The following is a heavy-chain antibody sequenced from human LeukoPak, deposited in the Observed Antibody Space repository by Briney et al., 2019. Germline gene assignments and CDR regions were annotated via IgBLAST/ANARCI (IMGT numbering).Heavy chain of an antibody. CDR1: GFTFSSYA. CDR2: IRNDRIT. J-gene: IGHJ4*02. Sequence: PGGSLRLSCAASGFTFSSYAMSWVRQAPGKGLEWVGRIRNDRITDYAAPVQGRFSISRDNSKNTFYLQMNSLGTEDTGMYFCTWMATIFTVDYWGQGTLVTVSS. CDR3: TWMATIFTVDY. D-gene: IGHD5-12*01. V-gene: IGHV3-15*01.